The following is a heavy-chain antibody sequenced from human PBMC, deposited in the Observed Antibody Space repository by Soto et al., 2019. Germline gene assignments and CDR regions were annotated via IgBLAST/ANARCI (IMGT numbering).Heavy chain of an antibody. Sequence: GGSLRLSCAASGFTFSSYDMHWVRQATGKGLEWVSAIGTAGDTYYPGSVKGRFTISRENAKNSLYLQMNSLRAEDTAVYYCARWRSIAAAITHGSFDYWGQGTLVTVSS. CDR1: GFTFSSYD. D-gene: IGHD6-13*01. J-gene: IGHJ4*02. CDR3: ARWRSIAAAITHGSFDY. V-gene: IGHV3-13*01. CDR2: IGTAGDT.